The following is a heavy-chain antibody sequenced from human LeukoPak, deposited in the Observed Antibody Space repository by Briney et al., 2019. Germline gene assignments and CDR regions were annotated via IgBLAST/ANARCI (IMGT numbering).Heavy chain of an antibody. D-gene: IGHD2-21*01. CDR1: GFTFSSYG. V-gene: IGHV3-30*02. J-gene: IGHJ5*02. CDR2: IRYDGSNK. Sequence: GGSLRLSCAASGFTFSSYGMHWVRQAPGKGLEWVAFIRYDGSNKYYADSVKGRFTISRDNSKNTLYLQMNSLRAEDTAVYYCAKDVVIAKKPTPTNWFDPWGQGTLVTVSS. CDR3: AKDVVIAKKPTPTNWFDP.